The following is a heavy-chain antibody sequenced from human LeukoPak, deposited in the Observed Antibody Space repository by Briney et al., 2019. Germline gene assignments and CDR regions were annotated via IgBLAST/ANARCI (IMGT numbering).Heavy chain of an antibody. CDR1: GFTFSNAW. J-gene: IGHJ4*02. V-gene: IGHV3-15*01. CDR3: TTESGLYCGGGSCYDTDY. D-gene: IGHD2-15*01. Sequence: GGSLRLSCAASGFTFSNAWMSWVRQAPGKGLEWVGRIKSKTDGGTTDYAAPVKGRFTISRDDSENTLYLQMNSLKTEDTAVYYCTTESGLYCGGGSCYDTDYWGQGTLVTVSS. CDR2: IKSKTDGGTT.